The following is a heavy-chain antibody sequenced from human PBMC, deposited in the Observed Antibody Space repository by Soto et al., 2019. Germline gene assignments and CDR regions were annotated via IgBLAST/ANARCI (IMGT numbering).Heavy chain of an antibody. V-gene: IGHV6-1*01. CDR3: ARVSSIGTGTTIDY. Sequence: SQTLSLTCAISGGSVSRNSAAWDWIRQSPSRGLEWLGRTYYRSKWYNDYAVSVKSRITINPDTSKNQFSLQLNSVTPEDTAVYYCARVSSIGTGTTIDYWGQGTLVTVSS. CDR2: TYYRSKWYN. J-gene: IGHJ4*02. CDR1: GGSVSRNSAA. D-gene: IGHD1-7*01.